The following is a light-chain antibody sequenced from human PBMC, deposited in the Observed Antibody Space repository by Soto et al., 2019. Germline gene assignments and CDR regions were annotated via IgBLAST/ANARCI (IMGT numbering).Light chain of an antibody. Sequence: EIVMTQSPATLSVSPGERATLSCRASQSVSSNLAWYQQKPGQAPRLLIYGASTRATGIPARFSGSGSGTEFPLTISSLQSEDFPVYYCQHYNHWPPTSGQGTRLEIK. J-gene: IGKJ5*01. CDR3: QHYNHWPPT. CDR2: GAS. V-gene: IGKV3-15*01. CDR1: QSVSSN.